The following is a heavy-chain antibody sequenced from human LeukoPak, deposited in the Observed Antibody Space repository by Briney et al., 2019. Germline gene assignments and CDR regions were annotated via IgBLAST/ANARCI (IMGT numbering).Heavy chain of an antibody. CDR3: ARIGIAAAGRGFDP. D-gene: IGHD6-13*01. J-gene: IGHJ5*02. Sequence: SETLSLTCTVSGYSISSGYFWGWIRQPPGKGLEWIGSIYYSGSTYYNPSLKSRVTISVDTSKNQFSLKLSSVTAADTAVYYCARIGIAAAGRGFDPWGQGTLVTVSS. CDR2: IYYSGST. V-gene: IGHV4-38-2*02. CDR1: GYSISSGYF.